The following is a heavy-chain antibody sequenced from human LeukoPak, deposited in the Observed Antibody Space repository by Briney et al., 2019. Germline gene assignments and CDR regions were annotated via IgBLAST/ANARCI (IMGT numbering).Heavy chain of an antibody. D-gene: IGHD7-27*01. Sequence: SETLSLTCTVSGGSISNSRHYWGWIRQPPGKGLEWIGSISYSGTTYSNPSLKSRVAMSLDTSKNQFSLRLRSVTSADTAMYYCARVDRHLGIRHFFDYWGQGTLVTVSS. V-gene: IGHV4-39*07. CDR2: ISYSGTT. CDR3: ARVDRHLGIRHFFDY. CDR1: GGSISNSRHY. J-gene: IGHJ4*02.